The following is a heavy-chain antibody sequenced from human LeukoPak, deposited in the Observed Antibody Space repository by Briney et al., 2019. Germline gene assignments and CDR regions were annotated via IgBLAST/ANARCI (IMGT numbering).Heavy chain of an antibody. Sequence: GGSLRLSCAASGFTFNSYSMNWVRQAPGKGLEWVSSISSSSSYIYYADSVKGRFTISRDNAKNSLYLQMNSLRAEDTAVYYCARDRLAYNWNYMILDPWGQGTLVTVSS. V-gene: IGHV3-21*01. J-gene: IGHJ5*02. CDR2: ISSSSSYI. D-gene: IGHD1-7*01. CDR3: ARDRLAYNWNYMILDP. CDR1: GFTFNSYS.